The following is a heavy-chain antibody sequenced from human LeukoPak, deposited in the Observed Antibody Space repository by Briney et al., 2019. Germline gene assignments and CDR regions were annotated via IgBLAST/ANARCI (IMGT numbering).Heavy chain of an antibody. CDR1: GFTFSGSA. CDR2: IRSKANSYAT. Sequence: GGSLRLSCAASGFTFSGSAMHWVRQASGKGLEWVGRIRSKANSYATAYAASVKGRFTISRDDSKNTAYLQMNSLKTEDTAVYYCTRSSPLRYPVVPAAMRYYYYYMDVWGKGTTVTVSS. CDR3: TRSSPLRYPVVPAAMRYYYYYMDV. J-gene: IGHJ6*03. V-gene: IGHV3-73*01. D-gene: IGHD2-2*01.